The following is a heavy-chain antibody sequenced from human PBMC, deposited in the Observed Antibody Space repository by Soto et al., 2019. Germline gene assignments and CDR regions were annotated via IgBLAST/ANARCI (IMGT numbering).Heavy chain of an antibody. Sequence: SVKVSCKASGGTFSSYAISWVRQAPGQGLDWMGGIIPIFGTANYAQKFQGRVTITADESTSTAYMELSSLRSEDTAVYYCAMNIAVAGTTWFDPWGQGTLVTVS. V-gene: IGHV1-69*13. J-gene: IGHJ5*02. CDR2: IIPIFGTA. D-gene: IGHD6-19*01. CDR3: AMNIAVAGTTWFDP. CDR1: GGTFSSYA.